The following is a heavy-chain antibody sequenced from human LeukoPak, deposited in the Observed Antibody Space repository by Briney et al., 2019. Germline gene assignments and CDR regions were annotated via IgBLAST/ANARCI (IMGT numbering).Heavy chain of an antibody. D-gene: IGHD7-27*01. J-gene: IGHJ4*02. CDR2: ISGGSTITD. V-gene: IGHV3-48*02. CDR1: GFTFSSYS. Sequence: PGGSLRLSCAASGFTFSSYSMNWVRQAPGKGPEWISYISGGSTITDFYADSVKGRFTISRDNAKNSLYLQMNSLRDEDTALYYCARDVDWGFDSWGQGTLVTVSS. CDR3: ARDVDWGFDS.